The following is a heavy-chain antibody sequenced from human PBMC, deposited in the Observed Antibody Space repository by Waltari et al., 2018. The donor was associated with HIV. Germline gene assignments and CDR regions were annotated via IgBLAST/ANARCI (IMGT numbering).Heavy chain of an antibody. V-gene: IGHV3-23*01. CDR3: AKQGTDY. CDR1: GFTLSSYA. J-gene: IGHJ4*02. Sequence: EVQLLESGGGLVQTGGSLRLSCAASGFTLSSYAMSWVRQAAGKGLEGVSAISASGGSTYYADSVKGRFTISRDNSKNTLYLQMNSLRAEDTAVFYCAKQGTDYWGQGTLVTVSS. CDR2: ISASGGST. D-gene: IGHD1-1*01.